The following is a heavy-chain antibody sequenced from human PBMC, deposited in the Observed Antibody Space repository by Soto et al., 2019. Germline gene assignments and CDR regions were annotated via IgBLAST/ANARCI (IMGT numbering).Heavy chain of an antibody. CDR3: AKYAVAYDGYYYDFDS. V-gene: IGHV3-23*01. CDR2: KT. Sequence: EVQLLESGGGLVQPGGSLRLSCAASGFTFSNSAVTWVRQAPGKGLEWVSKTYYTDSVNDRFTISRDNSKNTLYLQINRLRAEDTAVYYCAKYAVAYDGYYYDFDSWGQGTLVTVSS. CDR1: GFTFSNSA. J-gene: IGHJ4*02. D-gene: IGHD5-12*01.